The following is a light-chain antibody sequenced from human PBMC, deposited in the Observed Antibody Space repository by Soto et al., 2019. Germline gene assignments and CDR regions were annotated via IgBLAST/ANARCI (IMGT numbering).Light chain of an antibody. V-gene: IGKV1-12*01. CDR2: ATS. Sequence: DIQMTQSPSSLSASVGDTVIITCLASQGIYSRLAWYQQKPGKAPELLIYATSTLQNGVPSRFSGSGFGTDFTLSISSLQPEDSASYFCQQTDDLPLTFGGGTKVDI. CDR1: QGIYSR. CDR3: QQTDDLPLT. J-gene: IGKJ4*01.